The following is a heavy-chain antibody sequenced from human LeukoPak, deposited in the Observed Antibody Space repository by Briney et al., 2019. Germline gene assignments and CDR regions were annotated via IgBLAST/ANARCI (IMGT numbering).Heavy chain of an antibody. V-gene: IGHV1-8*03. Sequence: ASVKVSCKASGYTFTSYDINWVRQATGQGLEWMGWMNPNSGNTGYAQKFQGRVTITRNTSISTAYMELSSPRSEDTAVYYCARARGADYYGSGSYDYWGQGTLVTVSS. J-gene: IGHJ4*02. D-gene: IGHD3-10*01. CDR2: MNPNSGNT. CDR3: ARARGADYYGSGSYDY. CDR1: GYTFTSYD.